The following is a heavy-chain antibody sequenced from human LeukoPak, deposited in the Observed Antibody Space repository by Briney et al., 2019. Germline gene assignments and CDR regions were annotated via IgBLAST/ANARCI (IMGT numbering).Heavy chain of an antibody. CDR3: ARAGPSSSWHQFDY. V-gene: IGHV3-30*02. CDR2: IRYDGSNK. CDR1: GFTFSSYG. Sequence: GGSLRLSCAASGFTFSSYGMHWVRQAQGKGLEWVAFIRYDGSNKYYADSVKGRFTISRDNSKNTLYLQMNSLRAEDTAVYYCARAGPSSSWHQFDYWGQGTLVTVSS. J-gene: IGHJ4*02. D-gene: IGHD6-13*01.